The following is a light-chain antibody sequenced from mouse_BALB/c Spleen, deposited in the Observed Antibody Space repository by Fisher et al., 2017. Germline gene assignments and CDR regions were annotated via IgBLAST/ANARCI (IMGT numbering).Light chain of an antibody. V-gene: IGKV4-72*01. CDR2: SIS. Sequence: IVMTQSPAILSASPGEKVTMTCRASSSVSYMHWYQQKSGASPKLWIYSISNLASGVPARFSGSGSGTSYSLTINSMEAEDAATYYCQQWSSNPLTFGAGTKLELK. CDR3: QQWSSNPLT. J-gene: IGKJ5*01. CDR1: SSVSY.